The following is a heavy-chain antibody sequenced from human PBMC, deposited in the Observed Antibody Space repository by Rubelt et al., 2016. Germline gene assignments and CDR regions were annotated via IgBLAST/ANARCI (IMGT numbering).Heavy chain of an antibody. CDR3: ATQGYCSSTSCYGAY. CDR1: GFTFSHYA. CDR2: ISSSSYI. Sequence: VQPGRSLRLSCAASGFTFSHYAMHWVRQAPGKGLEWVSSISSSSYIYYADSVKGRFTISRDNAKNSLYLQMNSLRDEDTAVYYCATQGYCSSTSCYGAYWGQGTLVTVSS. V-gene: IGHV3-69-1*01. J-gene: IGHJ4*02. D-gene: IGHD2-2*01.